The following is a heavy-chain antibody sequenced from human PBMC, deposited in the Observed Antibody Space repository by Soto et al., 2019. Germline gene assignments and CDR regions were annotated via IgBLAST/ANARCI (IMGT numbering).Heavy chain of an antibody. CDR1: GFTFSNYW. V-gene: IGHV3-74*01. J-gene: IGHJ6*03. CDR2: INSDGSVS. D-gene: IGHD2-15*01. Sequence: EVQLVESGGGLVQPGGSLRLSCAASGFTFSNYWMYWVRQAPGKGLVWVSRINSDGSVSSYADSVKARLTISRDNVKNALYLQMNSLRAEDTAVYYCARGDCVGGPCYSLAGSFYYYMDVWGKGTTVTVS. CDR3: ARGDCVGGPCYSLAGSFYYYMDV.